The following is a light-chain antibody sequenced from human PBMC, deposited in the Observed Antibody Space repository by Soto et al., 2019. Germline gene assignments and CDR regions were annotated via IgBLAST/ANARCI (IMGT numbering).Light chain of an antibody. Sequence: DIQMTQSPSSLSASVGDRVTITCRASQSISSYLNWYQQKPGRAPKILIYAASSLQSGVPSRFSGSGSGTDFTLTISRLQPEDFETYYCQQLNSFPITFGQGTRLEIK. V-gene: IGKV1-39*01. CDR3: QQLNSFPIT. J-gene: IGKJ5*01. CDR1: QSISSY. CDR2: AAS.